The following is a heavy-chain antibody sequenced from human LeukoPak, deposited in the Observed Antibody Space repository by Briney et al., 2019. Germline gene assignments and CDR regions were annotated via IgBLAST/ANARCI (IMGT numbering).Heavy chain of an antibody. CDR3: ARVGWDLPIDY. D-gene: IGHD4-23*01. J-gene: IGHJ4*02. CDR2: INPYSGDT. V-gene: IGHV1-2*02. Sequence: ASVKVSCKASRNTFTGHYIHWVRRAPGQGLEWMGWINPYSGDTNYAQKFQGGVTMTRGMSISTVYMDLSRLRSDDSAVYYCARVGWDLPIDYWGQGTLVTVSS. CDR1: RNTFTGHY.